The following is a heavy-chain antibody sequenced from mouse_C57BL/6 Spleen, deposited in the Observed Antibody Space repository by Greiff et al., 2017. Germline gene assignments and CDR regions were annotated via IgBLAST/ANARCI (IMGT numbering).Heavy chain of an antibody. CDR1: GFNIKDDY. CDR3: ATSPRAWFAY. J-gene: IGHJ3*01. Sequence: EVKLLESGAELVRPGASVKLSCTASGFNIKDDYMHWVKQRPEQGLEWIGWIDPENGDTEYASKFQGKATITADTSSNTAYLQLSSLTSEDTAVYYCATSPRAWFAYWGQGTLVTVSA. CDR2: IDPENGDT. V-gene: IGHV14-4*01.